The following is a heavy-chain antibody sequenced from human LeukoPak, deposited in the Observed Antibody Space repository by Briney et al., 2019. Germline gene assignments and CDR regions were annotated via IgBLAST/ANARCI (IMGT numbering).Heavy chain of an antibody. J-gene: IGHJ4*02. D-gene: IGHD3-10*01. Sequence: GGSLRLSCTASGFTFGDYAMSWVRQAPGKGLEWVGFIRSKAYGGITEYAASVKGRFTISRDDSKSIAYLQMNSLKTEDTAVYYCTREVLWFGEYGPFDYWGQGTLVTVSS. CDR1: GFTFGDYA. CDR2: IRSKAYGGIT. V-gene: IGHV3-49*04. CDR3: TREVLWFGEYGPFDY.